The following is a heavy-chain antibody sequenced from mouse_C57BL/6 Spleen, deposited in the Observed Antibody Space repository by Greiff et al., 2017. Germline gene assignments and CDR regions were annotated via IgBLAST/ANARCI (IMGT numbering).Heavy chain of an antibody. CDR2: ISDGGSYT. J-gene: IGHJ3*01. Sequence: GQLVESGGGLVKPGGSLKLSCAASGFTFSSYAMSWVRQTPEKRLEWVATISDGGSYTYYPDNVKGRFTITRDNAKNNLYLQMSHLKSEDTAMYYCAREGNDYDEFAYWGQGTLVTVSA. CDR1: GFTFSSYA. CDR3: AREGNDYDEFAY. V-gene: IGHV5-4*01. D-gene: IGHD2-4*01.